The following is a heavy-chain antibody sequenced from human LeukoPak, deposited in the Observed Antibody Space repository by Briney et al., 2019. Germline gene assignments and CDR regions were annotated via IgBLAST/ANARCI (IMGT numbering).Heavy chain of an antibody. D-gene: IGHD5-18*01. V-gene: IGHV3-23*01. CDR2: ISGSGGST. Sequence: PGGSLRLSCAASGFTFSSYAMSWVRQAPGKGLEWVSAISGSGGSTYYADSVKGHFTISRDNSRNTLYLQMNCLRAEDTAVYFCARRRGYSYAADDAFDIWGQGTVVIVSS. CDR1: GFTFSSYA. J-gene: IGHJ3*02. CDR3: ARRRGYSYAADDAFDI.